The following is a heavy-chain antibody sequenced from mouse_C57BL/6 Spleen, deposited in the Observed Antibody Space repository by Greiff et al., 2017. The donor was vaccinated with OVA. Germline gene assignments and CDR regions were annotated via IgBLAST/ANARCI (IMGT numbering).Heavy chain of an antibody. CDR3: ARDDYGSSYFDY. J-gene: IGHJ2*01. Sequence: EVQGVESGGGLVKPGGSLKLSCAASGFTFSSYAMSWVRQTPEKRLEWVATLSDGGSYTYSPDNVKGRFTISRDNAKNNLYLQMSHLKSEDTAMYYCARDDYGSSYFDYWGQGTTLTVSS. D-gene: IGHD1-1*01. CDR2: LSDGGSYT. V-gene: IGHV5-4*01. CDR1: GFTFSSYA.